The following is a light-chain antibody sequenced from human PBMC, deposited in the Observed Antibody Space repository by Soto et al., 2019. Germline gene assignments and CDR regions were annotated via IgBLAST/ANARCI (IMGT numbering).Light chain of an antibody. CDR1: QSISNH. CDR2: AAS. V-gene: IGKV1-6*01. J-gene: IGKJ5*01. Sequence: IQITQSPSSLSASVGDRVIITCRASQSISNHLNWYQQKPGKAPKLLIFAASSLQSGVPSRFSGSGSGTDFTLTITSLQPEDFATYYCLKDYNYPITFGQGTRLEIK. CDR3: LKDYNYPIT.